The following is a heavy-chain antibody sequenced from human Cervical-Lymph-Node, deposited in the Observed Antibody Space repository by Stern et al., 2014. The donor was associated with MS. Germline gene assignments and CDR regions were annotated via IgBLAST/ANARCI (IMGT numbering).Heavy chain of an antibody. CDR2: ISYDGSKK. CDR1: KFTFRSYG. CDR3: AKDSHIEAPSRTSTSFDM. J-gene: IGHJ3*02. D-gene: IGHD2-21*01. Sequence: QVQLVESGGGVVQPGRSLRLSCTASKFTFRSYGMHWVRQAPGKGLEWVTVISYDGSKKYYADSVKGRFTISRDNSKNTLFLQMNSLRVEDTAMYYCAKDSHIEAPSRTSTSFDMWGQGTMVIVSS. V-gene: IGHV3-30*18.